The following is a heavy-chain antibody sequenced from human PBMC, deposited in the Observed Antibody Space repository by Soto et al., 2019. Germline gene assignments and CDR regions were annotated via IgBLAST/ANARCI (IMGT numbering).Heavy chain of an antibody. CDR2: ISGSGGST. CDR1: GFTFSSYA. CDR3: AKRSSGFYNYFDY. Sequence: GGSLRLSCAASGFTFSSYAMSWVRQAPGKGLEWVSDISGSGGSTYYADSVKGRFTISRDNSKSTLYVQMNSLKADDTAVYYCAKRSSGFYNYFDYWARGTLVTGSS. D-gene: IGHD3-22*01. J-gene: IGHJ4*02. V-gene: IGHV3-23*01.